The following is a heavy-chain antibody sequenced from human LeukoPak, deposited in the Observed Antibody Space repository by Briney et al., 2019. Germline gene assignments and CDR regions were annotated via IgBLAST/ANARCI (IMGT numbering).Heavy chain of an antibody. J-gene: IGHJ3*02. CDR1: GGSISSSGYY. Sequence: SETLSLTCTVSGGSISSSGYYWGWIRQPPGKGLEWIGSIYYSGSTYYNPSLKSRVTIFVDTSKNQFSLRLSSVTAADTAVYYCALGVAEDVLDIWGQGTMVTVSS. V-gene: IGHV4-39*01. CDR2: IYYSGST. CDR3: ALGVAEDVLDI.